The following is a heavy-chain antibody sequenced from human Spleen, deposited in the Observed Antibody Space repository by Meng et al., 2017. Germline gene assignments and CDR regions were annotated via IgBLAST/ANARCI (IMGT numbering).Heavy chain of an antibody. V-gene: IGHV3-30*04. D-gene: IGHD4-23*01. CDR1: GFTFSSYA. Sequence: GESLKISCAASGFTFSSYAMHWVRQAPGKGLEWVAVISYDGSNKYYADSVKGRFTISRDNSKNTLYLQMNSLRAEDTAVYYCAREDGGDDMGVFFDYWGQGTLVTVSS. J-gene: IGHJ4*02. CDR3: AREDGGDDMGVFFDY. CDR2: ISYDGSNK.